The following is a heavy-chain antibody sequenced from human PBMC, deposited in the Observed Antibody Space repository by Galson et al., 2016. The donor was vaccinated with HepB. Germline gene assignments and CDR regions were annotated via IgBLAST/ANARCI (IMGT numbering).Heavy chain of an antibody. CDR2: ISYDGSNK. CDR3: AKSHLLLTYYYDSGGLDALDV. CDR1: GFTFSSYG. V-gene: IGHV3-30*18. D-gene: IGHD3-22*01. J-gene: IGHJ3*01. Sequence: SLRLSCATSGFTFSSYGMHWVRQAPGKGLEWVAVISYDGSNKYYADSVKGRFTISRDNSKNTLYLQINSLRAEDTAVYYCAKSHLLLTYYYDSGGLDALDVWSQGTGVTVSS.